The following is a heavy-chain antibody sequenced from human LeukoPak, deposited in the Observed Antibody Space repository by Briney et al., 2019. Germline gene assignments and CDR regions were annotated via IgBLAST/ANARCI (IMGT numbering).Heavy chain of an antibody. V-gene: IGHV3-48*01. J-gene: IGHJ4*02. D-gene: IGHD3-3*01. CDR2: IGSSVSTR. CDR3: AREGSDFWSGYSKGYFDY. CDR1: GFTFTSYA. Sequence: GGSLRLSCAASGFTFTSYAMHWVRRAPGKGLEWVSYIGSSVSTRYYADSVKGRFTISRDNGKHSLYLQMNSLRAEDTAVYYCAREGSDFWSGYSKGYFDYWGQGTLVTVSS.